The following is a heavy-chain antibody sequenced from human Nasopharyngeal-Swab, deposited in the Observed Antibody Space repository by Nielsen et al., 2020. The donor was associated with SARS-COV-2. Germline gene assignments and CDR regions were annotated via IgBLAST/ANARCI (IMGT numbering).Heavy chain of an antibody. Sequence: GESLKISCAVSGFTVSSNYMSWVRQAPGKGLEWVSVIYSGGSTYYADSVKGRFTISRDNSKNTLYLQMNSLRAEDTAVYYCARDGAAFSKYYYDSSGPTRPYGMDVWGQGTTVTVSS. J-gene: IGHJ6*02. CDR2: IYSGGST. CDR1: GFTVSSNY. CDR3: ARDGAAFSKYYYDSSGPTRPYGMDV. D-gene: IGHD3-22*01. V-gene: IGHV3-53*01.